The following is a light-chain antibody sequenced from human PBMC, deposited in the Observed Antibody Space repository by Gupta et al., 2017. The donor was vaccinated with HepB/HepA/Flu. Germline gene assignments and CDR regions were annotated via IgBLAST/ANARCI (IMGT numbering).Light chain of an antibody. CDR3: QAWDISTVV. CDR2: QDS. J-gene: IGLJ2*01. Sequence: SYELTQPPSVSVSPGQTASITCSGDKLADKYACWYQQKPGQSPVLVIYQDSKRPSGIPERFSGSNSGNTATLTISGTQAMDEADYYCQAWDISTVVFGGGTKLTVL. CDR1: KLADKY. V-gene: IGLV3-1*01.